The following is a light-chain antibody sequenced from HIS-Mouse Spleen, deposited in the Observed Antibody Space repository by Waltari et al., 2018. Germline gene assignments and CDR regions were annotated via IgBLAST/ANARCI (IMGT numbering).Light chain of an antibody. V-gene: IGLV3-10*01. CDR3: YSTDRSGNHRV. Sequence: SYELPQPPSVSVSPGQTARITCSGDAVPTKYAYWYQKKSGQAPVLVIYEDSKRPSGIPERFSGSSSGTMATLTISGAQVEDEADYYCYSTDRSGNHRVFGGGTKLTVL. CDR1: AVPTKY. CDR2: EDS. J-gene: IGLJ2*01.